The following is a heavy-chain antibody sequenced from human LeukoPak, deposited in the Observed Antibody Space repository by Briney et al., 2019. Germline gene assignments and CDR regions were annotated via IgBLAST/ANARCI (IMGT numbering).Heavy chain of an antibody. CDR3: ARLNWYSSSWYYFDY. CDR2: INHRGST. J-gene: IGHJ4*02. D-gene: IGHD6-13*01. Sequence: XINHRGSTNYNPSLKSRVTISVDTSKNQFSLKLSSVTAADTAAYYCARLNWYSSSWYYFDYWGQGTLVTVSS. V-gene: IGHV4-34*01.